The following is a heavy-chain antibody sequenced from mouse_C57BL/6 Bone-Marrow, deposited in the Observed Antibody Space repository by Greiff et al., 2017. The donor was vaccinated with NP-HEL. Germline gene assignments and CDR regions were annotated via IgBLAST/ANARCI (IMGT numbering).Heavy chain of an antibody. Sequence: VMLVESGGGLVKPGGSLKLSCAASGFTFSDYGMHWVRQAPEQGLEWVAYISSGSSTIYYADTMKGRFTISRDNAKNTLFLQMTSLRSEDRAMYYCARPSMDYWGQGTSVTVSS. V-gene: IGHV5-17*01. CDR1: GFTFSDYG. CDR2: ISSGSSTI. CDR3: ARPSMDY. J-gene: IGHJ4*01.